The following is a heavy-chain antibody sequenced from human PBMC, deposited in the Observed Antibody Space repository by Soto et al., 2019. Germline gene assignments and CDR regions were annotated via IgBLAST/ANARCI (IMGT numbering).Heavy chain of an antibody. CDR3: AKNAIKYWAVPSTQIPNYYY. CDR1: GGTFSSYA. D-gene: IGHD2-2*01. J-gene: IGHJ4*02. V-gene: IGHV1-69*13. CDR2: IIPIFGTA. Sequence: SVKVSCKASGGTFSSYAISWVRQAPGQGLEWMGGIIPIFGTANYAQKFQGRVTITADESTSTAYMELSSLRSEDTAVYYCAKNAIKYWAVPSTQIPNYYYWGQGTLVTV.